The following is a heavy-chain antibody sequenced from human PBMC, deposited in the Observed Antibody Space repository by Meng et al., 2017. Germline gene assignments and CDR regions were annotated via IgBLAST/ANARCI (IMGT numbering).Heavy chain of an antibody. D-gene: IGHD6-13*01. J-gene: IGHJ5*02. CDR1: GYTFTSYT. CDR2: IKSANGDA. Sequence: QVQLVQSGAEVEKPGASVKVSCKASGYTFTSYTIHWVRQAPGQSLAWMGWIKSANGDAKYSQKFQGRLTLTRDTSASTAYLELSSLTFEDTAVYYCARGTGSSWFDPWGQGTLVTVSS. CDR3: ARGTGSSWFDP. V-gene: IGHV1-3*01.